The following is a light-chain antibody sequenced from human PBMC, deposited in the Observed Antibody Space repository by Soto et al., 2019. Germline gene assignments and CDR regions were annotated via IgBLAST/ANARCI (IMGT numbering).Light chain of an antibody. CDR2: DVT. V-gene: IGLV2-11*01. J-gene: IGLJ2*01. CDR3: CSYAGYYPH. CDR1: SSDIGRYNF. Sequence: QSVLTQPRSVSGSPGQSVTISCTATSSDIGRYNFVSWYQHHPGKAPKLIIFDVTKRPSGVPDRFSGSKSGNTASLTISGLQAEDEAGYYCCSYAGYYPHFGGGTKLTVL.